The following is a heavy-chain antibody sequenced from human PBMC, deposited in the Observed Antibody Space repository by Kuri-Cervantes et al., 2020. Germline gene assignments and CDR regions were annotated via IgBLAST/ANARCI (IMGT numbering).Heavy chain of an antibody. Sequence: SQTLSLTCAISGDSVSSNSAAWNWIRQSPSRGLEWLGRTYYRSKWYNDYAVSVKSRITINPDTSKNQFSLQLNSVTPEDTAVYYCARGTLYCRGGSCYGAGAFDIWGQGTMVTVSS. V-gene: IGHV6-1*01. J-gene: IGHJ3*02. CDR3: ARGTLYCRGGSCYGAGAFDI. D-gene: IGHD2-15*01. CDR2: TYYRSKWYN. CDR1: GDSVSSNSAA.